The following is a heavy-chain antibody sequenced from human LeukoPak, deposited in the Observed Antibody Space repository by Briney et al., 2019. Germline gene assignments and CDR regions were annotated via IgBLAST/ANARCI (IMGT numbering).Heavy chain of an antibody. CDR3: ARGTIVVPAALDV. J-gene: IGHJ6*04. CDR1: GFTFSSYA. CDR2: ISSNGGST. D-gene: IGHD2-2*01. V-gene: IGHV3-64*01. Sequence: PGGSLRLSCAASGFTFSSYAMHWVRQAPGKGLEYVSAISSNGGSTYYANSVKGRFTISRDNSKNTLYLQMGSLRAEDMAVHYCARGTIVVPAALDVWGKGTTVTVSS.